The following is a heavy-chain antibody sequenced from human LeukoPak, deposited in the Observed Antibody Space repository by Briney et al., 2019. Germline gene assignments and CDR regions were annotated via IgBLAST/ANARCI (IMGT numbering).Heavy chain of an antibody. D-gene: IGHD4-17*01. Sequence: GGSLRLSCAASGFTFSSYSMNWVRQAPGKGLEWVSCLSGTSSTTYYADSVKGRFTISRDNAKNSLYLQMNSLRAEDTAVYYCARDLSVTTLYIDAFDIWGHGTMVTVSS. CDR2: LSGTSSTT. CDR1: GFTFSSYS. V-gene: IGHV3-48*01. CDR3: ARDLSVTTLYIDAFDI. J-gene: IGHJ3*02.